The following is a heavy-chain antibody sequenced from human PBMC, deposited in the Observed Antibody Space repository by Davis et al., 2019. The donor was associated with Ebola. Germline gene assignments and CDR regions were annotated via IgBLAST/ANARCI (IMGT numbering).Heavy chain of an antibody. CDR2: IYRGGST. CDR3: ARDSFPEDGMDV. J-gene: IGHJ6*02. V-gene: IGHV3-53*01. Sequence: GGSLRLSCTASGFNVSGNYMSWVRQAPGKGLEWVAVIYRGGSTYYADSVKGRFTNSRDNSKDTVHLQLNSLTPEDSALYYCARDSFPEDGMDVWGQGTMVTVFS. CDR1: GFNVSGNY.